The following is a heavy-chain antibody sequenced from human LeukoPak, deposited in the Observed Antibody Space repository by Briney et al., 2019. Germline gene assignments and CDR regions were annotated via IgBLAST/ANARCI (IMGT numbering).Heavy chain of an antibody. J-gene: IGHJ4*02. CDR1: GFTFSSYG. CDR2: ISYDGSNK. V-gene: IGHV3-30*03. D-gene: IGHD2-21*01. Sequence: PGGSLRLSCAASGFTFSSYGMHWVRQAPGKGLEWVAVISYDGSNKYYADSVKGRFSISRDNARNSLYLQISSLRAEDTAVYYCAREVVATASAFDCWGQGTLVTVSS. CDR3: AREVVATASAFDC.